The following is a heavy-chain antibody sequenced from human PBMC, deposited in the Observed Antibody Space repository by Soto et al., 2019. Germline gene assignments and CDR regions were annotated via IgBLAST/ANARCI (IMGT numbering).Heavy chain of an antibody. CDR3: TTDPSISDTYYDFWSGYTDY. D-gene: IGHD3-3*01. Sequence: GSLRLSCAASGFTFSNAWMSWVRQAPGKGLEWVGRIKSKTDGGTTDYAAPVKGRFTISRDDSKNTLYLQMNGLKTEDTAVYYCTTDPSISDTYYDFWSGYTDYWGQGTLVTVSS. CDR2: IKSKTDGGTT. V-gene: IGHV3-15*01. CDR1: GFTFSNAW. J-gene: IGHJ4*02.